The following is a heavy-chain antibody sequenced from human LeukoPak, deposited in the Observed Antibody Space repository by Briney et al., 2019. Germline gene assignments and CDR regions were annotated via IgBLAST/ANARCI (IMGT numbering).Heavy chain of an antibody. CDR2: IYGDWSFT. CDR3: AKGRTVGASYWYFDL. CDR1: GFTFRNYA. J-gene: IGHJ2*01. D-gene: IGHD1-26*01. V-gene: IGHV3-74*01. Sequence: GGSLRLSCAASGFTFRNYAMHWVRQAPGKGLVWVALIYGDWSFTRYADSVKGRFTISRDNAKNTVYLQMNILRAEDTAIYYCAKGRTVGASYWYFDLWGRGTLVTISS.